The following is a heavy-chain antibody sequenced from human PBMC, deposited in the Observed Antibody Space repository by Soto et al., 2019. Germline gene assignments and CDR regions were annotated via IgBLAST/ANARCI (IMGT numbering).Heavy chain of an antibody. J-gene: IGHJ3*02. CDR3: ARDIAVECSGGSCYSLDAFDI. V-gene: IGHV1-69*04. CDR1: GGTFSSYT. Sequence: GASVKVSCKASGGTFSSYTISWVRQAPGQGLEWMGRIIPILGIANYAQKFQGRVTITADKSTSTAYMELSSLRSEDTAVYYCARDIAVECSGGSCYSLDAFDIWGQGTMVTVSS. D-gene: IGHD2-15*01. CDR2: IIPILGIA.